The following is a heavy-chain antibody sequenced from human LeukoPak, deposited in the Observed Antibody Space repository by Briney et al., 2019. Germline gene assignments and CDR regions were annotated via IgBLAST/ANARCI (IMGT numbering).Heavy chain of an antibody. CDR3: ARDSAGSGSYVGYFEY. J-gene: IGHJ4*02. D-gene: IGHD3-10*01. CDR1: GFTFSTYW. CDR2: VKQDGSEK. V-gene: IGHV3-7*01. Sequence: PGGSLRLSCVASGFTFSTYWMSWARQAPGKGLEWVANVKQDGSEKYYVDSVKGRFTISRDDAKNSLFLQMNSLRAEDTAVYYCARDSAGSGSYVGYFEYWGQGTLVTVSS.